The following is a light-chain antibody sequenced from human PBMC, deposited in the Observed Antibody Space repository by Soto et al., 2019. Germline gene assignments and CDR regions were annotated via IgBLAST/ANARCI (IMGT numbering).Light chain of an antibody. J-gene: IGLJ2*01. CDR3: LSFDSGQSVV. CDR1: SSNIGAGYD. V-gene: IGLV1-40*01. Sequence: QAVVTQPPSVSGAPGRRVTISCTGSSSNIGAGYDVHWYQQLPGRAPKLLIYGNTNRPSGVPDRFLGSKSGTSASLANTGLQAEYEADYYPLSFDSGQSVVFGEGTMLTVL. CDR2: GNT.